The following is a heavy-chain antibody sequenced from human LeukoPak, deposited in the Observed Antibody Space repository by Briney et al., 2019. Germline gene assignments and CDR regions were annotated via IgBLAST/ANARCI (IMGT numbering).Heavy chain of an antibody. J-gene: IGHJ4*02. CDR1: GFTFSNYA. Sequence: PGGSLRLSCAASGFTFSNYAMTWVRQAPGKGLQWVSSITGSGGSTYYADSVKGRFTISRDNSKNTVYLQMNSLRAEDTAVYYCARDPDGSSVFFDYWGQGTLVTVSS. CDR3: ARDPDGSSVFFDY. D-gene: IGHD2-15*01. V-gene: IGHV3-23*01. CDR2: ITGSGGST.